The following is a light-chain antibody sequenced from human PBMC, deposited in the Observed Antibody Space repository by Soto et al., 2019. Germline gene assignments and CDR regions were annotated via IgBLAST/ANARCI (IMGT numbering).Light chain of an antibody. CDR1: QSIDYY. J-gene: IGKJ1*01. CDR2: AAS. Sequence: DIQMTQSPSSLSASVGDRVTITCRTSQSIDYYLNWFQQKPGKAPKLLIHAASSLQSGVPSRFSGSGSGTDFTLTISSLQPDESATYYCQQSYSSPRAFGQGTKLEIK. V-gene: IGKV1-39*01. CDR3: QQSYSSPRA.